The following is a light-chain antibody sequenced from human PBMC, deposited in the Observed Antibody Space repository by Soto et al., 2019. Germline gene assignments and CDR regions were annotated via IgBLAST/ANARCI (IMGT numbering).Light chain of an antibody. V-gene: IGLV2-14*01. J-gene: IGLJ1*01. CDR1: NTDVGQDKS. Sequence: QSVLTQPASVSGSRGQSIIISCVGRNTDVGQDKSGSWYQQGPGKAPKLLIFEVTNRTSGVSNRFSGSRSGNTASLTISGLQPDDEGDYFCVSYTDTATLVFGTGTKVTVL. CDR2: EVT. CDR3: VSYTDTATLV.